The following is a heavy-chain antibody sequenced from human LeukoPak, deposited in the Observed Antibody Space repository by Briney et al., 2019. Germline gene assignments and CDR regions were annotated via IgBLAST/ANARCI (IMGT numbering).Heavy chain of an antibody. CDR1: GYSFTSYW. Sequence: GESLKISCKGSGYSFTSYWIGWVRQMPGKGLEGMGIVYPGDSDTTYSPSFQGQVTISADKSISTAYLQWSSLKASDTAMYYCARTWGSTPGAFDIWGQGTMVTVSS. J-gene: IGHJ3*02. V-gene: IGHV5-51*01. CDR2: VYPGDSDT. D-gene: IGHD1-26*01. CDR3: ARTWGSTPGAFDI.